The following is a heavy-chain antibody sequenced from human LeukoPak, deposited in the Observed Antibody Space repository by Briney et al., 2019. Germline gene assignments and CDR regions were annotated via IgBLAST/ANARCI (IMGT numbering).Heavy chain of an antibody. CDR3: AKGGLPGYYYDSSGYYPDY. D-gene: IGHD3-22*01. V-gene: IGHV3-74*01. CDR1: GFTFSSYW. Sequence: GGSLRLSCAASGFTFSSYWMHWVRQAPGKGLVWVSRINSDGSSTSYADSVKGRFTISRDNAKNTLYLQMNSLRAEDTAVYYCAKGGLPGYYYDSSGYYPDYWGQGTLATVSS. J-gene: IGHJ4*02. CDR2: INSDGSST.